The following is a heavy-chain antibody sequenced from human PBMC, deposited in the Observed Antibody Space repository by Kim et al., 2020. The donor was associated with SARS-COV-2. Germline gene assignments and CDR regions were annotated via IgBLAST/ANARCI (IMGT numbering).Heavy chain of an antibody. D-gene: IGHD3-10*01. Sequence: GGSLRLSCAASGFTFSSYAMSWVRQAPGKGLEWVSAISGSGGSTYYADSVKGRFTISRDNSKNTLYLQMNSQRAEDTAVYYCAKDSGDWYGFDYWGQGTLVTVSS. CDR3: AKDSGDWYGFDY. J-gene: IGHJ4*02. CDR1: GFTFSSYA. V-gene: IGHV3-23*01. CDR2: ISGSGGST.